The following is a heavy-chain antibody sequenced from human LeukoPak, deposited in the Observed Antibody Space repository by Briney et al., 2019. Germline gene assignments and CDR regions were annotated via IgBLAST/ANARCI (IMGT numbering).Heavy chain of an antibody. J-gene: IGHJ6*03. CDR3: ARGGAAAGRNYYYMDV. D-gene: IGHD6-13*01. CDR1: GGSFSGYH. CDR2: INHSGST. Sequence: PSETLSLTCAVYGGSFSGYHWSWIRQPPGKGLEWIGEINHSGSTIYNPSLKSRVTISVDMSKNHFPLKLSSVTAADTAVYYCARGGAAAGRNYYYMDVWGKGTTVTVSS. V-gene: IGHV4-34*01.